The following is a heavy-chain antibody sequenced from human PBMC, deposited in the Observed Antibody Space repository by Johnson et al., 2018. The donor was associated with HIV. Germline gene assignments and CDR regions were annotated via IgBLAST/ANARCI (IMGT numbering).Heavy chain of an antibody. CDR1: GFAVSSNY. CDR2: IYSGGST. CDR3: ARDGESQQLPLGDAFDI. J-gene: IGHJ3*02. Sequence: VQLVESGGGLVQSGGSLRLSCGVSGFAVSSNYMSWVRQAPGKGLEWVSIIYSGGSTYYAESVKGRLTISRDNSKNTLYLQMNNLRVEDTAVYYCARDGESQQLPLGDAFDIWGQGTMVTVSS. V-gene: IGHV3-66*01. D-gene: IGHD6-13*01.